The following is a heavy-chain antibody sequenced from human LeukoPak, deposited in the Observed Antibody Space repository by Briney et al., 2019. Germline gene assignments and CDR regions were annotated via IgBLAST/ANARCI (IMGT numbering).Heavy chain of an antibody. Sequence: GGSLRLSCAASGFTFDDYAMHWVRQAPGKGLEWVSGISWNSGSIGYADSVKGRFTISRDNAKNSLYLQMNSLRADDTAVYYCASGAKGYYFDYWGQGTLVTVSS. CDR1: GFTFDDYA. J-gene: IGHJ4*02. CDR3: ASGAKGYYFDY. CDR2: ISWNSGSI. V-gene: IGHV3-9*01. D-gene: IGHD7-27*01.